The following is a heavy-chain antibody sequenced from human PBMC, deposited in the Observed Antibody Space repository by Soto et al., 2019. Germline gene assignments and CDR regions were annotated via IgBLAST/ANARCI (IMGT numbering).Heavy chain of an antibody. J-gene: IGHJ6*02. Sequence: AGSVRPSCAASGFTFSSYWSSWVRPAAGKGLERVANIKQDGSEKYYVDSVKGRFTISRDNAKNSLYLQMNSLRAEDTAVYYCARDRYSYYDFWSGSLPYYYYGMDVWGQGTTVTVSS. D-gene: IGHD3-3*01. V-gene: IGHV3-7*01. CDR2: IKQDGSEK. CDR3: ARDRYSYYDFWSGSLPYYYYGMDV. CDR1: GFTFSSYW.